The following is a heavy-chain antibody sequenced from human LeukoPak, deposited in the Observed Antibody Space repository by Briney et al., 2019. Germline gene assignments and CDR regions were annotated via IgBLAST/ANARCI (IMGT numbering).Heavy chain of an antibody. J-gene: IGHJ6*02. D-gene: IGHD6-6*01. CDR1: GFTVSSNY. CDR2: IYSGGNT. Sequence: GGSLRLSCAASGFTVSSNYMSWVRQAPGKGLEWVSVIYSGGNTYYADSVKGRFTISRDNSKNTLYLQMNSLRAEDTAVYYCARDKSMGYGMDVWGQGTTVTVSS. CDR3: ARDKSMGYGMDV. V-gene: IGHV3-53*01.